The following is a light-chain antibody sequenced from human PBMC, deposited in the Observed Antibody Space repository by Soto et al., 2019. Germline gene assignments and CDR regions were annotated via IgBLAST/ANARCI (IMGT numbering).Light chain of an antibody. J-gene: IGKJ1*01. CDR1: QIVGSY. CDR3: QKYLDWHRT. Sequence: EIVMTQSPATLSVSPGARATLSCRASQIVGSYLVWYRQKPGQAPRLLIYGASNRATGVPDRFSGSGSGTVLTLTISSLQADAFAVYYCQKYLDWHRTLGQGTKVDIK. CDR2: GAS. V-gene: IGKV3-15*01.